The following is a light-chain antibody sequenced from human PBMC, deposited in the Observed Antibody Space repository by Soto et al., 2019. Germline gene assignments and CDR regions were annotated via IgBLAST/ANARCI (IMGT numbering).Light chain of an antibody. CDR3: QQRSNWPPT. Sequence: LTQAAGTLSLFPGERATLSCRASRGVTNYLAWYQHKPGQAPRLLISSASDRATGIPVRFSGSGSGTDFTLTISSLEPEDSAVYYCQQRSNWPPTFGQGTKVAIK. CDR1: RGVTNY. J-gene: IGKJ1*01. CDR2: SAS. V-gene: IGKV3-11*01.